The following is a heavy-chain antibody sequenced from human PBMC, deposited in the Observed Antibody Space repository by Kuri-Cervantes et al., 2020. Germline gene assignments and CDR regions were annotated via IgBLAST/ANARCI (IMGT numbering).Heavy chain of an antibody. J-gene: IGHJ4*02. CDR2: INHSGST. D-gene: IGHD3-10*01. CDR1: GGSFSGYY. Sequence: GSLRLSCAVYGGSFSGYYWSWIRQPPGKGLEWIGEINHSGSTNYNPSLKSRVTISVDTSKNQFSLKLSSVTAADTAVYYCASRRITMVRGVRFFDYWGQGTLVTVSS. CDR3: ASRRITMVRGVRFFDY. V-gene: IGHV4-34*01.